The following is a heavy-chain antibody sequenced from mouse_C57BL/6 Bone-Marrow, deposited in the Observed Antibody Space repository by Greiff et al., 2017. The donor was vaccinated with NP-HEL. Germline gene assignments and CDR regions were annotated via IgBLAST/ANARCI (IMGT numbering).Heavy chain of an antibody. CDR3: AREGLLRRFAY. CDR1: GYTFTSYG. Sequence: QVQLKESGAELARPGASVKLSCKASGYTFTSYGISWVKQRTGQGLEWIGEIYPRSGNTYYNEKFKGKATLTADNSSSTAYMELRSLTSEDSAVYFCAREGLLRRFAYWGQGTLVTVSA. D-gene: IGHD1-1*01. CDR2: IYPRSGNT. J-gene: IGHJ3*01. V-gene: IGHV1-81*01.